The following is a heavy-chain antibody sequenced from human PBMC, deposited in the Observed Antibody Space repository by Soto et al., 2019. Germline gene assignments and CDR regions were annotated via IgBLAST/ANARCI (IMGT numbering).Heavy chain of an antibody. CDR1: GFTFSSYG. CDR3: ARDGSIAALFEDYYYYYYIDV. CDR2: VWYDGSNN. Sequence: QVQLVASGGGVVQPGRSLRLSCAASGFTFSSYGMHWVRQAPGKGLERVAVVWYDGSNNYYADSVKGRFTISRDTSKNTLYLQMNSPSAEDTAVYYCARDGSIAALFEDYYYYYYIDVWGKGTTVTVSS. V-gene: IGHV3-33*01. J-gene: IGHJ6*03. D-gene: IGHD6-6*01.